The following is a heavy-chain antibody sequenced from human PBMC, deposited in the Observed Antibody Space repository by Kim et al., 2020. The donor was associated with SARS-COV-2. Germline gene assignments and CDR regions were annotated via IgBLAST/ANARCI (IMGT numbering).Heavy chain of an antibody. CDR2: INHSGST. J-gene: IGHJ4*02. Sequence: SETLSLTCAVYGGSFSGYYWSWIRQPPGKGLEWIGEINHSGSTNYNPSLKSRVTISVDTSKNQFSLKLSSVTAADTAVYYCARRNHGYGSGSYLGFFDYWGQGTLVTVSS. CDR1: GGSFSGYY. V-gene: IGHV4-34*01. CDR3: ARRNHGYGSGSYLGFFDY. D-gene: IGHD3-10*01.